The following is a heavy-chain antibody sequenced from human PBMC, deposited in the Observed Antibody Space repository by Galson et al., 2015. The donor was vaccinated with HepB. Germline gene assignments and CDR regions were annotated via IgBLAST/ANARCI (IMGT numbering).Heavy chain of an antibody. D-gene: IGHD5-18*01. CDR3: ARDGDAVMVELDY. CDR1: GGTFNTYA. Sequence: SVKVSCKASGGTFNTYAITWVRQAPGQGLEWMGGIVPISGTANYAQDFQGRVTMTWDTSINTAYMELSSLRFDDTAMYYCARDGDAVMVELDYWGQGTLVSVSS. J-gene: IGHJ4*02. V-gene: IGHV1-69*06. CDR2: IVPISGTA.